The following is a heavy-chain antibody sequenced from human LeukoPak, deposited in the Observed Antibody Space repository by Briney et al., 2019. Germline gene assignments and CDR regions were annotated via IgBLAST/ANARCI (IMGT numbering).Heavy chain of an antibody. CDR3: AREEAIAVAGHFDY. J-gene: IGHJ4*02. CDR2: IYYSGST. V-gene: IGHV4-39*02. D-gene: IGHD6-19*01. Sequence: PSETLSLTCTVSGGSISSSSYCWGWIRQPPGRGLEWIGSIYYSGSTYYNPSLKSRVTISVDTSQNHFPLQLRSVPAADTAVYYCAREEAIAVAGHFDYWGQGTLVTVSS. CDR1: GGSISSSSYC.